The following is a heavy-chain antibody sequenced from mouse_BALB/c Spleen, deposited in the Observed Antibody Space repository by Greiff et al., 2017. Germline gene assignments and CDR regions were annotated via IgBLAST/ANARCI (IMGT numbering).Heavy chain of an antibody. Sequence: EVKLVESGPGLVKPSQSLSLTCTVTGYSITSDYAWNWIRQFPGNKLEWMGYISYSGSTSYNPSLKSRISITRDTSKNQFFLQLNSVTTEDTATYYCARWGGNYVNFYWYFDVWGAGTTVTVSS. CDR1: GYSITSDYA. V-gene: IGHV3-2*02. J-gene: IGHJ1*01. CDR2: ISYSGST. CDR3: ARWGGNYVNFYWYFDV. D-gene: IGHD2-1*01.